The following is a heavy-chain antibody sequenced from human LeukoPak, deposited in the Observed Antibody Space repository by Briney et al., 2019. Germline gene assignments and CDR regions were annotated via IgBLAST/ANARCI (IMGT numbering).Heavy chain of an antibody. Sequence: SETLSLTCTVSGAAISDYFWSWIRQPAGRDLEWIGRISTTGSTYFNPSLQSRVRMSVDSSKTHFSLRLSSVTAADTAVYYCARSPSTIGWNWGYYFDFWGQGHLVTVSS. CDR3: ARSPSTIGWNWGYYFDF. V-gene: IGHV4-4*07. J-gene: IGHJ4*02. D-gene: IGHD1-7*01. CDR1: GAAISDYF. CDR2: ISTTGST.